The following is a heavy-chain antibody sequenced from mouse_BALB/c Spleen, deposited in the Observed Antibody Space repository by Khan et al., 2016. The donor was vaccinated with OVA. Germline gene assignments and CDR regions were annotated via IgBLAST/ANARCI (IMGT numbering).Heavy chain of an antibody. V-gene: IGHV1-4*01. Sequence: VQLKESGAALARPGASVKMSCKASGYTFTTYTMHWVKQRPGQGLEWIGYINPSNGDTNYNQKFKDKSTLTADKSSSTASMQLSSLTSDYSAVYYCAREGAYYRSDGWFSYWGQGTLVTVSA. D-gene: IGHD2-14*01. CDR3: AREGAYYRSDGWFSY. J-gene: IGHJ3*01. CDR2: INPSNGDT. CDR1: GYTFTTYT.